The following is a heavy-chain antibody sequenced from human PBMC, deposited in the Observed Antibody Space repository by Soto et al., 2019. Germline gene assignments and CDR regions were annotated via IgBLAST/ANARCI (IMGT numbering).Heavy chain of an antibody. J-gene: IGHJ4*02. Sequence: EVQLLGSGGGLVQPGGSLRLSCAASGFTFSNYARTWVRQAPGKGLECVSAISGGGSTTYYADFVKGRFSISRDNSKNTFYLQTNSLRADDTAVYYCAKKASSGWYGTFDYWGQGTLVTVSS. CDR3: AKKASSGWYGTFDY. CDR2: ISGGGSTT. V-gene: IGHV3-23*01. CDR1: GFTFSNYA. D-gene: IGHD6-19*01.